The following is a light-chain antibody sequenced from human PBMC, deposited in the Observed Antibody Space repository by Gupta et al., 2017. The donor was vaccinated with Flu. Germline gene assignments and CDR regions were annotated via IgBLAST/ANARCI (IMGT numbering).Light chain of an antibody. V-gene: IGLV3-1*01. J-gene: IGLJ1*01. CDR2: QNR. Sequence: YEVTQPPSVSVSPGQTGRITCSGDKLCDKYVYWYQEKPGQSPFFVSYQNRKRPSATPESLSSSDSATTVIMTISETEAVDYYYYSCLEWNSSTLVFGTGTRLTVL. CDR3: LEWNSSTLV. CDR1: KLCDKY.